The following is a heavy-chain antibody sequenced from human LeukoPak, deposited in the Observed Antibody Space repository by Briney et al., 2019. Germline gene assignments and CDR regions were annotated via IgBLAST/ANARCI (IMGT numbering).Heavy chain of an antibody. CDR2: IISTGTI. CDR3: ARAYSSSWYFNWFDP. J-gene: IGHJ5*02. Sequence: SETLSLTCTVSGASISGYYWSWIRQPPGKRLEWIGYIISTGTINYNPSLKSRVTISVDTSKNQFSLKLSSVTAADTAVYFCARAYSSSWYFNWFDPWGQGTQVTVSS. D-gene: IGHD6-13*01. V-gene: IGHV4-59*08. CDR1: GASISGYY.